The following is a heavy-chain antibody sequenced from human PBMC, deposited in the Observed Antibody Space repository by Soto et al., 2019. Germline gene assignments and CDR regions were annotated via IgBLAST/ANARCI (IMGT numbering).Heavy chain of an antibody. D-gene: IGHD5-12*01. CDR2: IYYSGST. CDR3: ARSGHEDTSNVDY. J-gene: IGHJ4*02. V-gene: IGHV4-39*01. Sequence: QLQLQESGPGLVKPSETLSLTCTVSGGSISSSSYYWNWIRQPPGKGLEWIGGIYYSGSTSYNPSLTSRVTISVDTSKNQYSLTLNSVTAADTAVYYCARSGHEDTSNVDYWGQGTLVTVSS. CDR1: GGSISSSSYY.